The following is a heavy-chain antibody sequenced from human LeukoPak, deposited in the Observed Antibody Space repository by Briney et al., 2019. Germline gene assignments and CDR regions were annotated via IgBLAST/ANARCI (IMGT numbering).Heavy chain of an antibody. CDR2: ISSSSSYI. Sequence: PGGSLRLSCAASGFTFSSYSMNWVRQAPGKGLEWVSSISSSSSYIYYADSVKGRFTISRDNAKNSLYLQMDSLRAEDTAVYYCARDGEVGATSDWGQGTLVTVSS. D-gene: IGHD1-26*01. CDR3: ARDGEVGATSD. CDR1: GFTFSSYS. J-gene: IGHJ4*02. V-gene: IGHV3-21*01.